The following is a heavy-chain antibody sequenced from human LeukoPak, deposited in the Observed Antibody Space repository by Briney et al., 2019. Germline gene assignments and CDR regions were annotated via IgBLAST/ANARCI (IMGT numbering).Heavy chain of an antibody. CDR1: GYSFTSYW. CDR3: ARRPFYDSSGYYYYFDY. J-gene: IGHJ4*02. Sequence: GESLKISCKASGYSFTSYWIGWVRQMPGKGLEWMGIIYPGDSDTRYSPSFQGQVTISADKSISTAYLQWGSLKASDTAMYYCARRPFYDSSGYYYYFDYWGQGTLVTVSS. D-gene: IGHD3-22*01. V-gene: IGHV5-51*01. CDR2: IYPGDSDT.